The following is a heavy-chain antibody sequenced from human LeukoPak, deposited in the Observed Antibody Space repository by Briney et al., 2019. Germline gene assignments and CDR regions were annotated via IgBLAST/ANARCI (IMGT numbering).Heavy chain of an antibody. V-gene: IGHV3-48*03. CDR3: AREGYGGTSDAFDI. D-gene: IGHD4-23*01. Sequence: PGGSLRLSCAGFEFTFGSFEMDWLRQAPGKGLEWVSYIDSGGTTIYYADSVKGRFTISRDDAKKSLYLQMNSLGVEDTAVYYCAREGYGGTSDAFDIWGQGTMVTVSS. CDR2: IDSGGTTI. CDR1: EFTFGSFE. J-gene: IGHJ3*02.